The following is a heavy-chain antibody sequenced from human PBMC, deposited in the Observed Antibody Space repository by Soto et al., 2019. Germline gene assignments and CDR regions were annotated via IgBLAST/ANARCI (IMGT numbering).Heavy chain of an antibody. J-gene: IGHJ4*02. V-gene: IGHV3-30*03. D-gene: IGHD3-10*01. CDR2: ISYDGSNK. Sequence: QVQLVESGGGVVQPGRSLRLSCAASGFTFSSYGMHWVRQAPGKGLEWVAVISYDGSNKYYADSVKGRFTISRDNSKNTLYLQMNSLRAEDTAVYYCAFAPVTEELFDYWGQGTLVTVSS. CDR3: AFAPVTEELFDY. CDR1: GFTFSSYG.